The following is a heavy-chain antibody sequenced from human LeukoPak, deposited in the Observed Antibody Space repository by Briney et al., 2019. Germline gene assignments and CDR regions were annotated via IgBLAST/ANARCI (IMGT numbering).Heavy chain of an antibody. D-gene: IGHD6-6*01. CDR2: IYNSEST. J-gene: IGHJ5*02. CDR3: AKDKGSNWFDP. V-gene: IGHV4-59*01. CDR1: GVSISIYY. Sequence: SETLSRNGTVSGVSISIYYWSWIRQPPGNGLEWIGYIYNSESTYYNPSLKSRVTISLDTSKNQCSLRLNSVTAADTAVYYCAKDKGSNWFDPWGQGTLVTVSS.